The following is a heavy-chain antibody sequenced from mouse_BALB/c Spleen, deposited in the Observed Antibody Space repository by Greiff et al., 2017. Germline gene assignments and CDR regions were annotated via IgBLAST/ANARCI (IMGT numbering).Heavy chain of an antibody. CDR1: GFTFSSFG. CDR3: ARGGGNSFDY. Sequence: VQLKESGGGLVQPGGSRKLSCAASGFTFSSFGMHWVRQAPEKGLEWVAYISSGSSTIYYADTVKGRFTISRDNPKNTLFLQMTSLRSEDTAMYYCARGGGNSFDYWGQGTTLTVSS. CDR2: ISSGSSTI. V-gene: IGHV5-17*02. J-gene: IGHJ2*01.